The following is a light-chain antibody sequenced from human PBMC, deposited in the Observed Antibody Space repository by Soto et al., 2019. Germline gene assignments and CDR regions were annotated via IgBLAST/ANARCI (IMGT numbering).Light chain of an antibody. CDR3: AAWDDSLNGVV. J-gene: IGLJ2*01. CDR1: SSDVGDNY. V-gene: IGLV2-8*01. CDR2: EVT. Sequence: QSALAQPPSASGSPGQSVTISCTGTSSDVGDNYVSWYQQHLGKAPKLIIYEVTLRPSGVPDRFSGSKSGTSASLAISGLQSEDEADYYCAAWDDSLNGVVFGGGTKLTVL.